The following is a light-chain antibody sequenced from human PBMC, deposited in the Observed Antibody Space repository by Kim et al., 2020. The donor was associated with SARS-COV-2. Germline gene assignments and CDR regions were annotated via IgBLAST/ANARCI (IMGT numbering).Light chain of an antibody. Sequence: QSALTQPASVSGSPGQSITISCTGTSSDVGSYNLFSWYQHHPGKAPKLMIYGGTKRPSGVSNRFSGSKSGNTASLTISGLHAEDEADYYCCSYAGSSTYVFGTGTKVTVL. CDR2: GGT. CDR3: CSYAGSSTYV. V-gene: IGLV2-23*01. J-gene: IGLJ1*01. CDR1: SSDVGSYNL.